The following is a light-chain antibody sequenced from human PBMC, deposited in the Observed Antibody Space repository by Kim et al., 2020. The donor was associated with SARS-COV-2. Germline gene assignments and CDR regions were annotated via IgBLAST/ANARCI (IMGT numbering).Light chain of an antibody. CDR3: HQRSDWPLT. V-gene: IGKV3-11*01. CDR1: QSVGTS. J-gene: IGKJ4*01. CDR2: DAS. Sequence: EIVLTQSPATLSLSPGEGASLSCRASQSVGTSLVWYQQKVGQAPRLLIYDASKRATDIPAKFSGSGSGTDFTLTISNLESEDFAVYYCHQRSDWPLTFGGGTTVDIK.